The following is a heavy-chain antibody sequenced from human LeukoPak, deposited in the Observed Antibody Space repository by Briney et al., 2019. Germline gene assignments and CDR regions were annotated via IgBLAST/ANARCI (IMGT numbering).Heavy chain of an antibody. V-gene: IGHV4-39*01. CDR3: KGYSYAFDI. CDR1: GGPISSSSYY. D-gene: IGHD5-18*01. J-gene: IGHJ3*02. CDR2: IDYSGIT. Sequence: SETLSLTCTVSGGPISSSSYYWGWIRQPPGKGLEWIGAIDYSGITYYNPSLKSRVTISVDTSKNQFSLKLNSVTAADTAVYYCKGYSYAFDIWGQGTMVTVSS.